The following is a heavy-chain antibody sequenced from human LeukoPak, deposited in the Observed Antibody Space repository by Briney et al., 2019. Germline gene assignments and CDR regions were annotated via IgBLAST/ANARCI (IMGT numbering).Heavy chain of an antibody. CDR1: GYSLTSYW. D-gene: IGHD3-3*01. Sequence: GESLKISCKGSGYSLTSYWIGWVRQMPGKGLEWMGIIYPGDSDTRYSPSFQGQVTISADKSLRAAYLQWSSLKASDTAMYYCARHKGDYDFWSGPIGDYWGQGTLVTVSS. CDR3: ARHKGDYDFWSGPIGDY. CDR2: IYPGDSDT. V-gene: IGHV5-51*01. J-gene: IGHJ4*02.